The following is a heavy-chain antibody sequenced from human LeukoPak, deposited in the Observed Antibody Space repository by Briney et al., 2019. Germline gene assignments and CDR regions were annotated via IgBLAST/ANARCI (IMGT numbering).Heavy chain of an antibody. J-gene: IGHJ4*02. V-gene: IGHV3-33*01. D-gene: IGHD6-13*01. CDR1: GFTFSSYG. Sequence: GGSLRLSCAASGFTFSSYGMHWVRQAPGKGLEWVAVIWYDGSNKYYTDSVQGRFTISRDNSKNTLSLQMSSLRAEDTAVYYCARGSSIWPRAFDYWGQGTLVTVSS. CDR2: IWYDGSNK. CDR3: ARGSSIWPRAFDY.